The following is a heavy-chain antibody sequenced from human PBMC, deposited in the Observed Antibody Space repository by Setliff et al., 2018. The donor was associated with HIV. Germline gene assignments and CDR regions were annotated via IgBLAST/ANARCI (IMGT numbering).Heavy chain of an antibody. D-gene: IGHD5-12*01. CDR2: INPNSGDT. CDR3: ASAGAWQRNALDI. V-gene: IGHV1-2*06. CDR1: GYTFTGYY. Sequence: ASVKVSCKASGYTFTGYYIHWVRQAPGQGLEWMGRINPNSGDTNYAQKFQGRVTITTDESTTTAYMELSSLRSEDTAVYYCASAGAWQRNALDIWGQGTMVTVSS. J-gene: IGHJ3*02.